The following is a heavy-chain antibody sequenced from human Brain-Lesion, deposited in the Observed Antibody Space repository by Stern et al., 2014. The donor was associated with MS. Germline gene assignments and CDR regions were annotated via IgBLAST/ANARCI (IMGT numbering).Heavy chain of an antibody. D-gene: IGHD2-15*01. J-gene: IGHJ5*02. V-gene: IGHV4-39*01. CDR2: IYYSGNT. Sequence: QVQLQQWGPGLVKPSETLSLTCTVAGGSVSSTSYAWAWIRQPPGKGLEWIGTIYYSGNTYYSPSLKSRLTISLDTSKNQFYLQRRSVTAADTAVYYCAGEEDIRYCSGGSCTGNWFDPWGQGTLVTVSS. CDR3: AGEEDIRYCSGGSCTGNWFDP. CDR1: GGSVSSTSYA.